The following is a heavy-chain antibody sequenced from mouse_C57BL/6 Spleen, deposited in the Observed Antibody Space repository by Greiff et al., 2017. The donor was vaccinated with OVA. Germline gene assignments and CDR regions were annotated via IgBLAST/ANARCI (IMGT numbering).Heavy chain of an antibody. CDR3: ASQALLHGGPMDY. V-gene: IGHV1-26*01. D-gene: IGHD1-1*01. CDR1: GYTFTDYY. CDR2: INPNNGGT. J-gene: IGHJ4*01. Sequence: EVKLQQSGPELVKPGASVKISCKASGYTFTDYYMNWVKQSHGKSLEWIGDINPNNGGTSYNQKFKGKATLTVDKSSSTAYMELRSLTSEDSAVYYCASQALLHGGPMDYWGQGTSVTVSS.